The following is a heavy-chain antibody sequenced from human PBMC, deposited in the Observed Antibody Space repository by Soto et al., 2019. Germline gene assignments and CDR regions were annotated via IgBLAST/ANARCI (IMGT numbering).Heavy chain of an antibody. V-gene: IGHV3-30-3*01. D-gene: IGHD1-7*01. CDR1: GFTFSSYA. Sequence: QVQLVEYGGGVVQPGRSLRLSCAASGFTFSSYAMHWVRQAPGKGLEWVAVISYDGSNKYYADSVKGRFTISRDNSKNTQYLQMNSLRAEDAAVYYCEGLELNWGQVTLVTVSS. J-gene: IGHJ4*02. CDR2: ISYDGSNK. CDR3: EGLELN.